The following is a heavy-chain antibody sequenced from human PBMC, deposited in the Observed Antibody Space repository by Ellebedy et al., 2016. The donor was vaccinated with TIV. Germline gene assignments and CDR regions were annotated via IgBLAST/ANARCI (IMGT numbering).Heavy chain of an antibody. J-gene: IGHJ4*02. D-gene: IGHD2-15*01. CDR1: GFDFNINA. Sequence: PGGSLRLSCAASGFDFNINAMSWVRQAPGQGLEWVSSIRAIDGRFDYADSVGGRFTTYRDNSKNTLFLQMNSLRVEDTAMYYCAKDLVAVRTVVVTEKIDYWGQGTLVTVSS. CDR3: AKDLVAVRTVVVTEKIDY. CDR2: IRAIDGRF. V-gene: IGHV3-23*01.